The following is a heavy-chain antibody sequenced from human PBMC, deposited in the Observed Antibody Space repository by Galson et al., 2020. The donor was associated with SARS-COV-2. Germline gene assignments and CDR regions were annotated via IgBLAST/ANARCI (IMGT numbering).Heavy chain of an antibody. V-gene: IGHV4-61*02. CDR2: THTSGNS. J-gene: IGHJ4*02. D-gene: IGHD6-19*01. Sequence: SETLSLTFAVSGDYISSGSFYWSWIRPPAGKGLEWIERTHTSGNSNYNPSLKSRVNISLETSKNQFSLKLSSVTAADTVVYYCARGVVAGTGDWGQGTLVTVSS. CDR1: GDYISSGSFY. CDR3: ARGVVAGTGD.